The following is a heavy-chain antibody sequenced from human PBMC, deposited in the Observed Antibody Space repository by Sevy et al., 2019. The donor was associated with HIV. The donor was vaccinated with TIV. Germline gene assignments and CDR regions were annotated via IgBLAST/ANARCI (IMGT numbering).Heavy chain of an antibody. V-gene: IGHV1-8*03. CDR1: GYTFTSYD. Sequence: ASVKVSCKASGYTFTSYDINWVRQATGQGLEWMGWMNHNSSNTGYAQKFQGRVTITRNTSISTAYMELSSLRSEDTAVYYCARGLARVMITFGGVIVHADAFDIWGQGTMVTV. CDR2: MNHNSSNT. J-gene: IGHJ3*02. D-gene: IGHD3-16*02. CDR3: ARGLARVMITFGGVIVHADAFDI.